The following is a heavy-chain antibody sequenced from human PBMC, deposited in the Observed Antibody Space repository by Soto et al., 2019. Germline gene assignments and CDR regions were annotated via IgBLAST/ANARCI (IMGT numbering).Heavy chain of an antibody. J-gene: IGHJ5*02. D-gene: IGHD2-15*01. V-gene: IGHV1-2*02. Sequence: ASVKVSCKASGYTFTAYNMHWVRQARGQGVEGMGWINPNSGGTNYAQKFQGRVTRTRDTSISTAYMELSRLRSDDTAVYYWSRGLPPVGPVAAAHNWFDPWGQGTLVTVSS. CDR3: SRGLPPVGPVAAAHNWFDP. CDR2: INPNSGGT. CDR1: GYTFTAYN.